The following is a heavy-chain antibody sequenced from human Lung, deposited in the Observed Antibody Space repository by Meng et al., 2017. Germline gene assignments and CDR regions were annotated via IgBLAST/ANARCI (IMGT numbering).Heavy chain of an antibody. Sequence: QVQRHESGPRLVKPSETLALTCAVSGGSISSGNGWSWVRQPPGKGLEWIGEISHSGNTNYSPSFRGRVTMSVGRSRDQFSLELNSVTAADTAVYFCARNGAYCLHSWGQGTLVTVSS. J-gene: IGHJ4*02. V-gene: IGHV4-4*02. CDR2: ISHSGNT. CDR1: GGSISSGNG. D-gene: IGHD4-17*01. CDR3: ARNGAYCLHS.